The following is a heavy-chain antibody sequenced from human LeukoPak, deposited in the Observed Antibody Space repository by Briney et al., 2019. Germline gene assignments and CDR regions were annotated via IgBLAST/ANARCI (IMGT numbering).Heavy chain of an antibody. CDR1: GYSFTSYW. CDR2: IYPGDSDT. J-gene: IGHJ3*02. V-gene: IGHV5-51*01. Sequence: GESLKISCKGSGYSFTSYWIGWVRQMPGKGLEGMGIIYPGDSDTRYSPSFQGQVTISADKSISTAYLRWSSLKASDTAMYYCARPRVRYCSSTSCYGGAFDIWGQGTMVTVSS. CDR3: ARPRVRYCSSTSCYGGAFDI. D-gene: IGHD2-2*01.